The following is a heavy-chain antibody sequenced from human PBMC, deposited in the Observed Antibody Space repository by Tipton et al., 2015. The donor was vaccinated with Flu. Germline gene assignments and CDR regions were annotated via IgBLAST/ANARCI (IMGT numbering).Heavy chain of an antibody. CDR2: ISSSGSTI. Sequence: SLRLSCAASGFTFSSYEMNWVRQAPGKGLEWVSYISSSGSTIYYADSVKGRFTISRDNAKNSLYLQMNSLRAEDTAVYYCAREWEDYGGPGDYWGQGTLVTVSS. D-gene: IGHD4-17*01. CDR1: GFTFSSYE. V-gene: IGHV3-48*03. J-gene: IGHJ4*02. CDR3: AREWEDYGGPGDY.